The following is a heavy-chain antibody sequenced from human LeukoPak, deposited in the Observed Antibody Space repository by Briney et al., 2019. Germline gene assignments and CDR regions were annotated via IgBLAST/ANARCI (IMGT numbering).Heavy chain of an antibody. Sequence: SETLSLTCAVYGGSFSGYYWSWIRQPPGKGLELIGEINHSGSTNYNPSLKSRVTISVDTSKNQFSLKLSSVSAADTAVYYCARGRRITMVRGVRFDPWGQGTLVTVSS. CDR2: INHSGST. CDR3: ARGRRITMVRGVRFDP. V-gene: IGHV4-34*01. CDR1: GGSFSGYY. J-gene: IGHJ5*02. D-gene: IGHD3-10*01.